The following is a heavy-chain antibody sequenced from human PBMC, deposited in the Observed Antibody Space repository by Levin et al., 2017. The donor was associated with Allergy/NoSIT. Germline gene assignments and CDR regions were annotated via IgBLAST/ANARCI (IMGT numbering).Heavy chain of an antibody. V-gene: IGHV4-34*01. Sequence: SQSLSLTCAVYAGSFSGYYWSWIRQPPGKGLEWIGEINHSGSTNYNPSLKSRVTISVDTSKNQFSLKLNSVTAADTAVYYCASQGGRGVAYYWGQGTLVTVSS. D-gene: IGHD3-10*01. CDR2: INHSGST. J-gene: IGHJ4*02. CDR3: ASQGGRGVAYY. CDR1: AGSFSGYY.